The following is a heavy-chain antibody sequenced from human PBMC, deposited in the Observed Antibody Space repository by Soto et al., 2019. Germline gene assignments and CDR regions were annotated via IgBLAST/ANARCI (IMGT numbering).Heavy chain of an antibody. CDR2: ISGSGSNI. Sequence: PGGSLRLSCTGSGFTFSNYEVNWVRQAPGKGLEWVSYISGSGSNIQYADSVKGRFTISRDNAKNSLYLQMNSLRAEDTAVYYCAGDASSSRTSAWYVAPGYWGRGTLVTVYS. CDR1: GFTFSNYE. D-gene: IGHD6-19*01. V-gene: IGHV3-48*03. CDR3: AGDASSSRTSAWYVAPGY. J-gene: IGHJ4*02.